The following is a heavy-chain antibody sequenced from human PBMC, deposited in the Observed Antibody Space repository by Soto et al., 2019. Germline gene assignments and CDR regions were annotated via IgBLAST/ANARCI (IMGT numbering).Heavy chain of an antibody. CDR3: ARELAGYSGYDWPSGYFDY. CDR1: GGTFSSYT. D-gene: IGHD5-12*01. V-gene: IGHV1-69*04. Sequence: GASVKVSCKASGGTFSSYTISWVRQAPGQGLEWMGRIIPILGIANYAQKFQGRVTITADKSTSTAYMELSSLRSEDTAVYYCARELAGYSGYDWPSGYFDYWGQGTLVTVSS. CDR2: IIPILGIA. J-gene: IGHJ4*02.